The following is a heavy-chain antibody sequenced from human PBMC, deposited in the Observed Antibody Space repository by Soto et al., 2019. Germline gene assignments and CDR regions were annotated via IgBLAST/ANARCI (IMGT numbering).Heavy chain of an antibody. J-gene: IGHJ5*01. CDR3: STRAYDTNGYYRFDP. V-gene: IGHV4-34*01. CDR2: INHSGRV. CDR1: GGSFSGHS. Sequence: SETLSLTCAVYGGSFSGHSWTWIRQSPGKGLEWIGDINHSGRVNYSPSLKSRVTISLDTSKNQFSLTLSAVTAADTAMYYCSTRAYDTNGYYRFDPWGQGTLVTVSA. D-gene: IGHD3-22*01.